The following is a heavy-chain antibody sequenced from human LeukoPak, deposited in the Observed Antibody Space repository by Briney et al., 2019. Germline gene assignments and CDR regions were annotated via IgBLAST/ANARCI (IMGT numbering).Heavy chain of an antibody. CDR3: AKDLLSIAAAGSIVY. Sequence: GGSLRLSCAASAFTVSADYMSWVRQAPGKGLEWVSLIYSAGDTYYADSVKGRFTISRDNSKNTLYLQMNSLRAEDTAVYYCAKDLLSIAAAGSIVYWGQGTLVTVSS. CDR2: IYSAGDT. D-gene: IGHD6-13*01. V-gene: IGHV3-66*02. CDR1: AFTVSADY. J-gene: IGHJ4*02.